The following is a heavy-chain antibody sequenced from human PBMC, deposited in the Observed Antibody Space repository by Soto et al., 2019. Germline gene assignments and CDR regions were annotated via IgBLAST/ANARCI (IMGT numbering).Heavy chain of an antibody. D-gene: IGHD3-9*01. J-gene: IGHJ6*02. V-gene: IGHV1-69*04. CDR3: ARDGSRFYDILTGYYPPYGMDV. Sequence: SVKVSCKASGGTFSSYTISWVRQAPGQGLEWMGRIIPILGIANYAQKFQGRVTITADKSTSTAYMELSSLRSEDTAVYYCARDGSRFYDILTGYYPPYGMDVWGQGTTVTVSS. CDR1: GGTFSSYT. CDR2: IIPILGIA.